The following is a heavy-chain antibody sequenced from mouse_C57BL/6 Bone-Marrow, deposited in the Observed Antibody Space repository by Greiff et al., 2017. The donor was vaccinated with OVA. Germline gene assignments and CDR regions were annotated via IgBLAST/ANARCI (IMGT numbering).Heavy chain of an antibody. Sequence: EVQRVESGGGLVKPGGSLKLSCAASGFTFSSYAMSWVRQTPEKRLEWVATISDGGSYTYYPDNVKGRFTISRDNAKNNLYLQMSHLKSEDTAMYYCASPRTGSWFAYWGQGTLVTVSA. J-gene: IGHJ3*01. D-gene: IGHD4-1*01. CDR1: GFTFSSYA. V-gene: IGHV5-4*01. CDR2: ISDGGSYT. CDR3: ASPRTGSWFAY.